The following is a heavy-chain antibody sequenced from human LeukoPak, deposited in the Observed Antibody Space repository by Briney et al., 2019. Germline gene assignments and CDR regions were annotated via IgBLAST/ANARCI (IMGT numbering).Heavy chain of an antibody. CDR1: GYTFTSYD. J-gene: IGHJ3*02. Sequence: ASVKASCKASGYTFTSYDINWVRQATGQGLEWMGWMNPNSGNTGYAQKFQGRVTITADKSTSTAYMELSSLRSEDTAVYYCARLPPNCSGGSCYSLSFDIWGQGTMVTVSS. CDR3: ARLPPNCSGGSCYSLSFDI. V-gene: IGHV1-8*03. CDR2: MNPNSGNT. D-gene: IGHD2-15*01.